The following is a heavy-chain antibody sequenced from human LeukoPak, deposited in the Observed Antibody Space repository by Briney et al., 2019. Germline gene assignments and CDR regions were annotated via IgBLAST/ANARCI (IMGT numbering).Heavy chain of an antibody. CDR2: IYSGGFT. V-gene: IGHV3-53*01. J-gene: IGHJ4*02. CDR1: GFTFSSDY. Sequence: QPGGSLRLSCAASGFTFSSDYMSWVRQAPGKGLEWVSVIYSGGFTYYADSVKGRFTVSRDNSKNTLYLQMDSLRAEDTAVYYCARGGSSRSFDYWGQGTLVTVSS. CDR3: ARGGSSRSFDY. D-gene: IGHD6-13*01.